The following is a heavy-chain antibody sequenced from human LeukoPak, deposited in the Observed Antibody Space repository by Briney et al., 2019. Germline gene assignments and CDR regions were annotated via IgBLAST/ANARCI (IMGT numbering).Heavy chain of an antibody. CDR1: GFSLRTYW. V-gene: IGHV3-21*01. D-gene: IGHD3-9*01. CDR3: ARDNNPSEYLDFLMGVF. J-gene: IGHJ4*02. CDR2: ISSRSTHT. Sequence: GGSLRLSCTASGFSLRTYWMNWVRQAPGKGLEWVASISSRSTHTHHAESLKDRFTISRDNAKNSVYLQMNSLRAEDTAVYYCARDNNPSEYLDFLMGVFWGQGTLVTVSS.